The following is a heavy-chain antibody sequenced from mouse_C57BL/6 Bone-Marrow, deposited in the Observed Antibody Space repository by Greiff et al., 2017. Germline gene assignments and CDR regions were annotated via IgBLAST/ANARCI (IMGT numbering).Heavy chain of an antibody. CDR3: ARRGYGNYPAWFAY. Sequence: QVQLKQSGAELARPGASVKLSCKASGYTFTSYGISWVKQRTGQGLEWIGEIYPRSGNTYYNEKFKGKATLTADKSSSTAYMELRSLTSEDSAVYFCARRGYGNYPAWFAYWGQGTLVTVSA. CDR1: GYTFTSYG. V-gene: IGHV1-81*01. J-gene: IGHJ3*01. D-gene: IGHD2-10*02. CDR2: IYPRSGNT.